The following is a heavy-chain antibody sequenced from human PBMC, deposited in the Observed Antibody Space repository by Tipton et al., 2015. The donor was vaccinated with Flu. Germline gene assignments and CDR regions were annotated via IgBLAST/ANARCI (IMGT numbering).Heavy chain of an antibody. CDR2: IIPIFGTA. Sequence: QLVQSGAEVKKPGSSVKVSCKASGGTFSSYAISWVRQAPGQGLEWMGGIIPIFGTANYAQKFQGRVTITADESTSTAYMELSSLGSEDTAVYYCAGGGYSYGMDYYSGMDVWGQGTTVTVSS. V-gene: IGHV1-69*01. CDR1: GGTFSSYA. D-gene: IGHD5-18*01. CDR3: AGGGYSYGMDYYSGMDV. J-gene: IGHJ6*02.